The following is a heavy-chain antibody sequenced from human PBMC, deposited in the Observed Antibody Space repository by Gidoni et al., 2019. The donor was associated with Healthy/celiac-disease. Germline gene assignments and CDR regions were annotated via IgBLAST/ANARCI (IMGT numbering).Heavy chain of an antibody. D-gene: IGHD3-10*01. CDR1: GFSLSTSGVG. CDR3: AHRRGVAGSGSYSTLFDY. J-gene: IGHJ4*02. CDR2: IYWDDDK. Sequence: QITLKESGPTLVKPTQTLTLTCTFSGFSLSTSGVGVGWIRQPPGKALEWLALIYWDDDKRYSPSLKSRLTITKDTSKNQVVLTMTNMDPVDTATYYCAHRRGVAGSGSYSTLFDYWGQGTLVTVSS. V-gene: IGHV2-5*02.